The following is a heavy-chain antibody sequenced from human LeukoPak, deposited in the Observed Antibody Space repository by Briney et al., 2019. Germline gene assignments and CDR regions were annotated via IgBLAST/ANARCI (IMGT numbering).Heavy chain of an antibody. CDR3: ATFSRQQLLDEVFDI. D-gene: IGHD3-3*01. J-gene: IGHJ3*02. Sequence: GGSLRLSCAASEFTFSNYWMSWVRQAPGKGLEWVANIKKDGSDKYYVDSVKGRFTISRDNAKKSLYLQMNSLTAEDTAVYYCATFSRQQLLDEVFDIWGQGTMVTVSS. CDR2: IKKDGSDK. CDR1: EFTFSNYW. V-gene: IGHV3-7*01.